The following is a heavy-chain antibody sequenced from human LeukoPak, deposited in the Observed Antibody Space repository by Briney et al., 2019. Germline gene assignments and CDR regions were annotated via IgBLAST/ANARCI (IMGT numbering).Heavy chain of an antibody. CDR3: ARDFYHDSSGSSFDY. V-gene: IGHV3-21*01. Sequence: PGGSLRLSCAASGVTFSSYSMNWVRQAPGKGLEWVSSISSSSSYIYYADSVKGRFTISRDNAKNSLYLQMNSLSAEDTAVYYCARDFYHDSSGSSFDYWGQGTLVTVSS. CDR1: GVTFSSYS. D-gene: IGHD3-22*01. J-gene: IGHJ4*02. CDR2: ISSSSSYI.